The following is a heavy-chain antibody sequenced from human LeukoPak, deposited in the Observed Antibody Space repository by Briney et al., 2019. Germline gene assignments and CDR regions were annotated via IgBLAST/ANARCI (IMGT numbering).Heavy chain of an antibody. J-gene: IGHJ2*01. CDR2: IYHSGST. CDR3: ARDGMVRGVITQDHWYFDL. CDR1: GYSISSGYY. Sequence: PSETLSLTCTVSGYSISSGYYWGWIRQPPGKGLEWIGSIYHSGSTYYNPSLKSRVTISVDTSKNQFSLKLSSVTAADTAVYYCARDGMVRGVITQDHWYFDLWGRGTLVTVSS. D-gene: IGHD3-10*01. V-gene: IGHV4-38-2*02.